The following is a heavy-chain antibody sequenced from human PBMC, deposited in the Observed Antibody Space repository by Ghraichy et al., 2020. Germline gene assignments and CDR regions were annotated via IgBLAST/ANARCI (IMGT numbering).Heavy chain of an antibody. Sequence: GGSLRLSCAASGFTFDDYAMHWVRQAPGKGLEWVSGISWNSGSIGYADSVKGRFTISRDNAKNSLYLQMNSLRAEDTALYYCAKDIGRLSSTSCYDYWGQGTLVTVSS. D-gene: IGHD2-2*01. CDR1: GFTFDDYA. CDR2: ISWNSGSI. J-gene: IGHJ4*02. CDR3: AKDIGRLSSTSCYDY. V-gene: IGHV3-9*01.